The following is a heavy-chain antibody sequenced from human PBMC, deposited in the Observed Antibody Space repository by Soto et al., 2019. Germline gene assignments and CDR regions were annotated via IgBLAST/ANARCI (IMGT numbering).Heavy chain of an antibody. CDR2: IGGGGSDT. Sequence: PGGSLRLSCAASGFSFNTYAMSWVRQAPGKGLEWVSSIGGGGSDTNYAYSVTGRFTIARDDSKSTLFLQMNSLRPEDTALYFCVKDRMSYNSVWDPFDVWGQGTLVTVSS. J-gene: IGHJ3*01. D-gene: IGHD1-26*01. CDR3: VKDRMSYNSVWDPFDV. CDR1: GFSFNTYA. V-gene: IGHV3-23*01.